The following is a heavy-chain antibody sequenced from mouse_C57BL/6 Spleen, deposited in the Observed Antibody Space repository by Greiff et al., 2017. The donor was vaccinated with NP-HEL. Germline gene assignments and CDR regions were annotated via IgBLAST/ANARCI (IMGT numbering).Heavy chain of an antibody. J-gene: IGHJ1*03. D-gene: IGHD1-1*01. CDR1: GFNIKDYY. Sequence: EVQLQQSGAELVRPGASVKLSCTASGFNIKDYYMHWVKQRPEQGLEWIGRIDPEDGDTEYAPKFQGKATMTADTSSNTAYLQLSSLTSEDTAVYYCTITTVVATRRYFDGWGTGTTVTVSS. CDR2: IDPEDGDT. V-gene: IGHV14-1*01. CDR3: TITTVVATRRYFDG.